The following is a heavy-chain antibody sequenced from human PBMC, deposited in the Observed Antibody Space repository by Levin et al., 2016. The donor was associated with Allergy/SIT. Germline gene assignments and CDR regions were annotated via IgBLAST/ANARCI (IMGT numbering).Heavy chain of an antibody. V-gene: IGHV3-7*01. CDR2: IKQDGSET. D-gene: IGHD6-25*01. Sequence: GESLKISCAASGFLFGGYWMSWVRQAPEMGLEWLANIKQDGSETYYVDSVKGRFTISRDNAENSLYLQMKGLRAEDTAVYYCARDSSGYSTLDDQYYFDYWGQGTLVTVSS. CDR1: GFLFGGYW. J-gene: IGHJ4*02. CDR3: ARDSSGYSTLDDQYYFDY.